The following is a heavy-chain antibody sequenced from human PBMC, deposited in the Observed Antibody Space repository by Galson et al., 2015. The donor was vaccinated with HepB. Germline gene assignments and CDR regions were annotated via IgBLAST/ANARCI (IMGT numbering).Heavy chain of an antibody. Sequence: QSGAEVKKPGESLRISCKGSGYSFTSYWISWVRQMPGKGLEWMGRIDPSDSYTNYSPSFQGHVTISADKSISTAYLQWSSLKASDTAMYYCARRLGGSGYDYGIDYWGQGTLVTVSS. J-gene: IGHJ4*02. CDR1: GYSFTSYW. CDR3: ARRLGGSGYDYGIDY. V-gene: IGHV5-10-1*01. CDR2: IDPSDSYT. D-gene: IGHD5-12*01.